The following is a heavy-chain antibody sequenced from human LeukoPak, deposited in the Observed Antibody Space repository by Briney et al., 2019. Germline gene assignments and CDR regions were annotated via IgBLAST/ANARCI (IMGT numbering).Heavy chain of an antibody. CDR3: ARRGDGGRSFDY. J-gene: IGHJ4*02. CDR1: GFTVGSSY. Sequence: GGSLRLSCAASGFTVGSSYMNWVRQAPGKGLEWVSLIYGGGNTCYADSVKGRFTISRDNSKNTLYLQMNSLRAEDTAVYYCARRGDGGRSFDYWGQGTLVTASS. CDR2: IYGGGNT. D-gene: IGHD3-10*01. V-gene: IGHV3-53*01.